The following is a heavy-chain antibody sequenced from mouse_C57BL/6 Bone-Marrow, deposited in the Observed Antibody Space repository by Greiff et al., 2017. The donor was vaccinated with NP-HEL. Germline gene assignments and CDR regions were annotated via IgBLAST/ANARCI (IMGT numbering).Heavy chain of an antibody. CDR2: IWSGGST. D-gene: IGHD2-12*01. CDR3: ACYGGYWYFDV. V-gene: IGHV2-2*01. CDR1: GFSLTSYG. J-gene: IGHJ1*03. Sequence: VKLMESGPGLVQPSQCLSITCTVSGFSLTSYGVHWVRQSPGKGLDWLGVIWSGGSTDYNAAFISRLSISKDNSKSQVFFKMNSLQADDTAIYYCACYGGYWYFDVWGTGTTVTVSS.